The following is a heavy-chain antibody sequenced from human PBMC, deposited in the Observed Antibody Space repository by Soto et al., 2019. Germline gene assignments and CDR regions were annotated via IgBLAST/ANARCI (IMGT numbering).Heavy chain of an antibody. J-gene: IGHJ6*02. CDR1: GGSISSYY. V-gene: IGHV4-4*07. CDR2: IYTSGST. Sequence: SETLSLTCTVSGGSISSYYWSWIRQPAGKGLEWIGRIYTSGSTNYNPSLKSRVTMSVDTSKNQFSLKLSSVTAADTAVYYCARDTYYDFWSGYLPHYYYYGMDVWGQGTTVTVSS. CDR3: ARDTYYDFWSGYLPHYYYYGMDV. D-gene: IGHD3-3*01.